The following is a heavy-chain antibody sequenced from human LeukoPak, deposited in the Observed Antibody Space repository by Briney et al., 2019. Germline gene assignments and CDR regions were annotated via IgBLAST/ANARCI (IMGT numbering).Heavy chain of an antibody. CDR2: ISAYNGNT. V-gene: IGHV1-18*01. D-gene: IGHD1-1*01. J-gene: IGHJ4*02. CDR3: ARDGDWNGRRAEWVGY. Sequence: GASVRVSCKASGYTFTSYGISWVRQAPGQGLEWMGWISAYNGNTNYAQKLQGRVTMTTDTSTSTAYMELRSLRSDDTAVYYCARDGDWNGRRAEWVGYWGQGTLVTVSS. CDR1: GYTFTSYG.